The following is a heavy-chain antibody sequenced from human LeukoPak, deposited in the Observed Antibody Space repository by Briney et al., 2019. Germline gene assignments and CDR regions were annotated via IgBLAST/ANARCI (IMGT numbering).Heavy chain of an antibody. CDR2: IYYSGNT. CDR1: GGSISSSSYF. D-gene: IGHD2-15*01. CDR3: ARQGHLGSGFDY. Sequence: SETLSLTCTVSGGSISSSSYFRGWIRQPPGKGLEWIGSIYYSGNTYYNPSLKSRVTISVDTSKNQFSLKLSSVTAADTAVYYCARQGHLGSGFDYWGQGTLVTVSS. J-gene: IGHJ4*02. V-gene: IGHV4-39*01.